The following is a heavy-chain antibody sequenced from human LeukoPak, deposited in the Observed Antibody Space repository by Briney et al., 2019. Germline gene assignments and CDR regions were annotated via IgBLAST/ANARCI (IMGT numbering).Heavy chain of an antibody. Sequence: ASVKVSCEASGYTFTSYVMHWVRQAPGQRLEWMGWINAGNGNTKYSQKFQGRVTITRDTSASTAYMELSSLRSEDTAVYYCATERGGNFYFDYWGQGILVTVSS. CDR2: INAGNGNT. CDR3: ATERGGNFYFDY. CDR1: GYTFTSYV. V-gene: IGHV1-3*01. J-gene: IGHJ4*02. D-gene: IGHD4-23*01.